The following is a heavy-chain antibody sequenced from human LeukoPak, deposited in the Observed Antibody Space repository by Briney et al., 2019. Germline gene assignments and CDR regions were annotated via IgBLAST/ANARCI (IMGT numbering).Heavy chain of an antibody. CDR2: ISAYNGNT. CDR1: GYTFTSYG. CDR3: AKDRLPYCSGGSCSLGY. Sequence: ASVKVSCKPSGYTFTSYGISWVRQAPGQGLEWMGWISAYNGNTNYAQKLQGRVTMTTGTSTSTAYMELRSLRSDDTAVYYCAKDRLPYCSGGSCSLGYWGQGTLVTVSS. D-gene: IGHD2-15*01. V-gene: IGHV1-18*01. J-gene: IGHJ4*02.